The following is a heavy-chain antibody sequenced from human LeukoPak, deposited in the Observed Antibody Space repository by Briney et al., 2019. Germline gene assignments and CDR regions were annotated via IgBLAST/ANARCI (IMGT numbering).Heavy chain of an antibody. CDR3: AGGHYFDY. Sequence: PSETLSLTCAVYGGSFSGYYWSWIRQPPGKGLEWIGEINHSGSTNYNPSLKGRVTISVDTSKNQFSLKLSSVTAADTAVYYCAGGHYFDYWGQGTLVTVSS. CDR1: GGSFSGYY. J-gene: IGHJ4*02. V-gene: IGHV4-34*01. CDR2: INHSGST.